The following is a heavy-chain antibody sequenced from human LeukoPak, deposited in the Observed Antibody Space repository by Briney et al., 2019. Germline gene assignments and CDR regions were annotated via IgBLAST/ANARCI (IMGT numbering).Heavy chain of an antibody. V-gene: IGHV4-59*01. D-gene: IGHD1-14*01. J-gene: IGHJ4*02. CDR3: AKATRREGTAFDY. Sequence: PSETLSLTCTVSGGSISSYYWSWIRQPPGKGLEWIGYIYYSGSTNYNPSLKSRVTISVDTSKNQFSLKLSSVTAADTAVYYCAKATRREGTAFDYWGQGTLVTVSS. CDR2: IYYSGST. CDR1: GGSISSYY.